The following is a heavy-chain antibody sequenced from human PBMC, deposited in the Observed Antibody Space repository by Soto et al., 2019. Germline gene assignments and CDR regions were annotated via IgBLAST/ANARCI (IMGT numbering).Heavy chain of an antibody. Sequence: GGSLRLSCPASGFTFSSYAMNWVRQAPGKGLEWVSVISGSGDSTYYADSVTGRFTISRDNSKNTLYLQMNSLRTEDTAVYYCARRGPGTYFDYWGQGTLVTVSS. D-gene: IGHD6-13*01. V-gene: IGHV3-23*01. J-gene: IGHJ4*02. CDR1: GFTFSSYA. CDR2: ISGSGDST. CDR3: ARRGPGTYFDY.